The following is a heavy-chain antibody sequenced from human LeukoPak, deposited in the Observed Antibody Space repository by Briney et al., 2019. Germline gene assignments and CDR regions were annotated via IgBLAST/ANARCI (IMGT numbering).Heavy chain of an antibody. CDR2: IYYSGST. CDR1: GGSIGNYY. V-gene: IGHV4-59*01. J-gene: IGHJ4*02. D-gene: IGHD2-2*01. CDR3: ARVAHCSSTTCYQGIFDY. Sequence: SETLSLTCTVSGGSIGNYYWSWIRQPPGKGLEWVGYIYYSGSTNYNPSLKSRVTISVDTSKNQFSLKLSSVTAADTAVYYCARVAHCSSTTCYQGIFDYWGQGTLVTVSS.